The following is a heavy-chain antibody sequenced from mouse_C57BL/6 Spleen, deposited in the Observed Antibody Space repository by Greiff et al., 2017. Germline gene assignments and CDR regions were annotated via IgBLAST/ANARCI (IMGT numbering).Heavy chain of an antibody. CDR3: ARAYSNYEGDYAMDY. Sequence: QVQLQQPGAELVKPGASVKLSCKASGYTFTSYWMHWVKQRPGQGLEWIGMIHPNSGSTNYNEKFKIKATLTVDKSSSTAYMQLSSLTSEDSAVYYGARAYSNYEGDYAMDYWGQGTSVTVSS. CDR2: IHPNSGST. J-gene: IGHJ4*01. V-gene: IGHV1-64*01. CDR1: GYTFTSYW. D-gene: IGHD2-5*01.